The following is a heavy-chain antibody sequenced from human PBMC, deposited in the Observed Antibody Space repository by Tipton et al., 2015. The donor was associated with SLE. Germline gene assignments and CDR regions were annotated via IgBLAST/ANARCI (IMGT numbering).Heavy chain of an antibody. V-gene: IGHV3-23*01. CDR1: GFTFSSYA. CDR2: ISGSGGST. CDR3: ATSSRSYSNYYYGMDV. Sequence: SLRLSCAASGFTFSSYAMSWVRQAPGKGLEWVSTISGSGGSTYYADSVKGRFTISRDNSKNTLYLQMNSLRAEDTAVYYCATSSRSYSNYYYGMDVWGQGTTVTVSS. J-gene: IGHJ6*02. D-gene: IGHD2/OR15-2a*01.